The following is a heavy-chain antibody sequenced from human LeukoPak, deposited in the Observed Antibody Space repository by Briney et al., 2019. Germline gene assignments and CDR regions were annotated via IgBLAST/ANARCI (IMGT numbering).Heavy chain of an antibody. J-gene: IGHJ4*02. CDR1: GFTFSDYY. CDR2: ISSSSSYT. CDR3: ARGGDILTGYYDPLDY. V-gene: IGHV3-11*06. Sequence: SGGSLRLSCAASGFTFSDYYMSWIRQAPGKGLEWVSYISSSSSYTNYADSVKGRFTISRDNAKNSLYLQMNSLRAEDTAVYYCARGGDILTGYYDPLDYWGQGTLVTVSS. D-gene: IGHD3-9*01.